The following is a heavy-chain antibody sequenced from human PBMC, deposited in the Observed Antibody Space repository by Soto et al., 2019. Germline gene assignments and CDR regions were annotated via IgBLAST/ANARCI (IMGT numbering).Heavy chain of an antibody. Sequence: SVKVSCKASGGTFSSYAISWVRQAPGQGLEWMGGIIPIFGTANYAQKFQGRVTITADESTSTAYMELSSLRSEDTAVYYCASPASDFWRGYPYGMDVWGQGTTVTVSS. CDR1: GGTFSSYA. CDR2: IIPIFGTA. V-gene: IGHV1-69*13. D-gene: IGHD3-3*01. CDR3: ASPASDFWRGYPYGMDV. J-gene: IGHJ6*02.